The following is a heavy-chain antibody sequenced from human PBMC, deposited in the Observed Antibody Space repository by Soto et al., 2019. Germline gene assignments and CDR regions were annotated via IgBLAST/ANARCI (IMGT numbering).Heavy chain of an antibody. Sequence: LSLTCTVSGGSISSYYWSWIRQPPGKGLEWIGYIYYSGSTNYNPSLKSRVTISVDTSKNQFSLKLSSVTAADTAAYYCSGVTLSWGTYGMDVWGQGTTVTVSS. V-gene: IGHV4-59*01. J-gene: IGHJ6*02. CDR2: IYYSGST. CDR3: SGVTLSWGTYGMDV. D-gene: IGHD2-21*02. CDR1: GGSISSYY.